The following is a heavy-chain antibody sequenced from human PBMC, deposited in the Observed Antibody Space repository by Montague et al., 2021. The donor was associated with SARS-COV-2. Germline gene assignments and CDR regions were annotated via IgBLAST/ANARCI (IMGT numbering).Heavy chain of an antibody. CDR3: ARSGVGIFDFSYFDS. CDR1: GFSISSGYY. Sequence: SETLSLTCSVSGFSISSGYYWGWIRQTPGKGLEWTGSRYQNGATXXSPSLKRPVTILLDTSKYQFSLSLTSVTAADTAVYYCARSGVGIFDFSYFDSWGQGSLVIVSS. CDR2: RYQNGAT. D-gene: IGHD3-3*01. J-gene: IGHJ4*02. V-gene: IGHV4-38-2*02.